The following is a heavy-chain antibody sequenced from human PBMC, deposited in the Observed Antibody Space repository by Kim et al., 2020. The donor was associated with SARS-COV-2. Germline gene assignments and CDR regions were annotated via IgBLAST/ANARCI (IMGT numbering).Heavy chain of an antibody. D-gene: IGHD6-13*01. Sequence: DSVKGRFTISRDNAKNTLYLQMNSLRAEDTAVYYCARDGLSWYLVWWFDPWGQGTLVTVSS. J-gene: IGHJ5*02. V-gene: IGHV3-30*01. CDR3: ARDGLSWYLVWWFDP.